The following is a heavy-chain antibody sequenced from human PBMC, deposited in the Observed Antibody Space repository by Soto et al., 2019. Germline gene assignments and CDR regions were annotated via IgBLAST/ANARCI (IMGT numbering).Heavy chain of an antibody. J-gene: IGHJ4*02. D-gene: IGHD6-19*01. CDR3: AKGPHTNVGWPNYFES. CDR2: SSPRGDTI. CDR1: GFSLGNYP. V-gene: IGHV3-48*02. Sequence: GGSLRLSCVSSGFSLGNYPMNWVRQTPGKGLEWISYSSPRGDTIYYADSVEGRFTISRDNARNSLSLHMSSLRDEDSALYYCAKGPHTNVGWPNYFESWGQGVPVTVSS.